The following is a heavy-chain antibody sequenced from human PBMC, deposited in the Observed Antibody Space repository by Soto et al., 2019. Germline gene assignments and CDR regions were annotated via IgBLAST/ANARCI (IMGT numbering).Heavy chain of an antibody. CDR2: IIPIFGTT. J-gene: IGHJ4*02. Sequence: QVQLVQSGAEVKKPGSSVKASCKASGGTFSTYAFSWVRQAPGQGLEWMGGIIPIFGTTNYAQKFQGRVTITADESTITAYIELSSLRSEDTAVYYCATIPKPSYYDTRPPYFFDYWGQGTLVTVSS. V-gene: IGHV1-69*01. D-gene: IGHD3-22*01. CDR1: GGTFSTYA. CDR3: ATIPKPSYYDTRPPYFFDY.